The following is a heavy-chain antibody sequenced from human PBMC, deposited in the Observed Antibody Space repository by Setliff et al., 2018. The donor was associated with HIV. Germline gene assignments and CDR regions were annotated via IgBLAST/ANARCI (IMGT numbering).Heavy chain of an antibody. J-gene: IGHJ4*02. CDR3: MYGGRTATTH. V-gene: IGHV3-48*04. CDR1: GFSFSDYH. Sequence: PGGSLRLSCAASGFSFSDYHMNWVRQAPGKGLEWISFISSSSSPIYYADSVKGRFTISRDNAKYSLYLQMNTLRVEDTAVYYCMYGGRTATTHWGQGTLVTVSS. D-gene: IGHD4-17*01. CDR2: ISSSSSPI.